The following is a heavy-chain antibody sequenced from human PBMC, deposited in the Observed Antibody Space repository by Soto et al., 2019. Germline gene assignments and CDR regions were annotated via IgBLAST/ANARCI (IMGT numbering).Heavy chain of an antibody. Sequence: QVQLQESGPGLVKPSHTLSLTCTVSGGSVSSGGYSWSWIRQHPGKGLEWIGYISYSGSTYYNPARKSRVTSSVDTSKNQLSLTLSTVTAADTAMDYCVRGCYYYYCGMDGCGQRTTVTVFS. CDR2: ISYSGST. V-gene: IGHV4-31*03. CDR3: VRGCYYYYCGMDG. CDR1: GGSVSSGGYS. J-gene: IGHJ6*02.